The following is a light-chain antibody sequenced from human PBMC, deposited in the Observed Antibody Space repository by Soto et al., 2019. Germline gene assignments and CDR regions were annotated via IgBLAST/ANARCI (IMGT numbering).Light chain of an antibody. J-gene: IGKJ2*01. CDR2: DVS. Sequence: DIQMTQSPSSLSAFVGDRVTITCQASQDIITYLAWYQQKPGKAPTLLISDVSRLESGVPSRFSGSGSGTEFTLTISGLQPDDFATYYCHQYNYLHPFVQGTKVDIK. CDR3: HQYNYLHP. CDR1: QDIITY. V-gene: IGKV1-5*01.